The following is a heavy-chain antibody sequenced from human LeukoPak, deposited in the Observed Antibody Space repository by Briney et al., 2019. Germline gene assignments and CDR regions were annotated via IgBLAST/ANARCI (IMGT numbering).Heavy chain of an antibody. CDR1: GFTFSSYG. D-gene: IGHD3-22*01. CDR2: IKSKTDGGTT. J-gene: IGHJ4*02. Sequence: GGSLRLSCAASGFTFSSYGMHWVRQAPGKGLEWVGRIKSKTDGGTTDYAAPVKGRFTISRDDSKNTLYLQMNSLKTEDTAVYYCTTDRLSGYSYYFDYWGQGTLVTVSS. CDR3: TTDRLSGYSYYFDY. V-gene: IGHV3-15*01.